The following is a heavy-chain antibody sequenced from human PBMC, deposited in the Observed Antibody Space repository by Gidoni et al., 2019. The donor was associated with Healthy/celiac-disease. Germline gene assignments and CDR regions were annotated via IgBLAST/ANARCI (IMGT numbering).Heavy chain of an antibody. CDR2: IGTAGDT. CDR1: GFTFSSYD. D-gene: IGHD2-8*01. Sequence: EVQLVESGGGLVQPGGSLRLSCAASGFTFSSYDMHWVRQATGKGLEWVSAIGTAGDTYYPGSVKGRFTISRENAKNSLYLQMNSLRAGDTAVYYCARDASYCTNGVCQYYFDYWGQGTLVTVSS. CDR3: ARDASYCTNGVCQYYFDY. J-gene: IGHJ4*02. V-gene: IGHV3-13*01.